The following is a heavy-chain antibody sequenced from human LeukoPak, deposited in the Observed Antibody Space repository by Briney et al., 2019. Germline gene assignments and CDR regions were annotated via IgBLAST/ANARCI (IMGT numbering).Heavy chain of an antibody. D-gene: IGHD3-10*01. CDR1: GFTFGDYA. J-gene: IGHJ4*02. CDR2: ISGGGSTI. V-gene: IGHV3-48*04. CDR3: ARGTTSGSLIIDH. Sequence: GGSLRLSCAGSGFTFGDYAMNWVRQAPGKGLEWLSFISGGGSTIHSAHSVKGRFTISRDNAKNLLYLQMTSLGAEDTAVYFCARGTTSGSLIIDHWGQGTLVAVSS.